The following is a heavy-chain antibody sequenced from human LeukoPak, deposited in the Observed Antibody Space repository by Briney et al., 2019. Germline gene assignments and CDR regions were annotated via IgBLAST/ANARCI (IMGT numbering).Heavy chain of an antibody. J-gene: IGHJ4*02. CDR1: GGSFSGYY. CDR3: ARGQGLQDSILKYYFDY. CDR2: INHSGST. V-gene: IGHV4-34*01. D-gene: IGHD3-22*01. Sequence: PSETLSLTCAVYGGSFSGYYWSWIHQPPGKGLEWIGEINHSGSTNYNPSLKSRVTISVDTSKNQFSLKLSSVTAADTAVYYCARGQGLQDSILKYYFDYWGQGTLVTVSS.